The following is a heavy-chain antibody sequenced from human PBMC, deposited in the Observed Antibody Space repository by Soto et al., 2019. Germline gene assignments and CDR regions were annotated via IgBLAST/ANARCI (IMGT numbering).Heavy chain of an antibody. CDR3: AAPGGPKGY. Sequence: QVQLVESGGGVVQPGRSLRLSCAASGFTFSSYAMHWVRQAPGKGLEWVAVISYDGSNKYYADSVKGRFTISRDNSKNTLYLQMNSLRAEDTAVYYCAAPGGPKGYWGQGTLVTVSS. V-gene: IGHV3-30-3*01. J-gene: IGHJ4*02. CDR1: GFTFSSYA. CDR2: ISYDGSNK. D-gene: IGHD2-15*01.